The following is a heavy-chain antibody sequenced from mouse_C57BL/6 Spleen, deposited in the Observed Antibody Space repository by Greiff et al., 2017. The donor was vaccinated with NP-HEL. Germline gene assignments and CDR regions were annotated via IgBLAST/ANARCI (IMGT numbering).Heavy chain of an antibody. CDR1: GYTFTDYN. CDR3: AGDYYGSTRGYFDV. J-gene: IGHJ1*03. Sequence: EVKLQQSGPELVKPGASVKMSCKASGYTFTDYNMHWVKQSHGKSLEWIGYINPNNGGTSYNQKFKGKATLTVNKSSSTAYMELRSLTSEDSAVYYCAGDYYGSTRGYFDVWGTGTTVTVSS. CDR2: INPNNGGT. V-gene: IGHV1-22*01. D-gene: IGHD1-1*01.